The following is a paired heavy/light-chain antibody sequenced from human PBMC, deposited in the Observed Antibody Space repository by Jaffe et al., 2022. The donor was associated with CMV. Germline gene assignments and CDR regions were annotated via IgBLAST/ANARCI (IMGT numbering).Light chain of an antibody. V-gene: IGLV3-19*01. J-gene: IGLJ3*02. CDR3: NSRDSSGNHPRV. CDR2: GKN. CDR1: SLRSYY. Sequence: SSELTQDPAVSVALGQTVRITCQGDSLRSYYASWYQQKPGQAPVLVIYGKNNRPSGIPDRFSGSSSGNTASLTITGAQAEDEADYYCNSRDSSGNHPRVFGGGTKLTVL.
Heavy chain of an antibody. V-gene: IGHV4-34*01. Sequence: QVQLQQWGAGLLKPSETLSLTCAVYGGSFSGYYWSWIRQPPGKGLEWIGEINHSGSTNYNPSLKSRVTISVDTSKNQFSLKLSSVTAADTAVYYCARVSSWYYYNILNNWFDPWGQGTLVTVSS. J-gene: IGHJ5*02. CDR3: ARVSSWYYYNILNNWFDP. CDR1: GGSFSGYY. CDR2: INHSGST. D-gene: IGHD6-13*01.